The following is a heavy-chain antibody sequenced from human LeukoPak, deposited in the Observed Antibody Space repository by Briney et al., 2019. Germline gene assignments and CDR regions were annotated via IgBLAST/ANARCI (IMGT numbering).Heavy chain of an antibody. CDR1: GGSISSYY. J-gene: IGHJ6*02. Sequence: SETLSLTCTVSGGSISSYYWSWIRQPPGKGLEWIGYIYYSGSTNYNPSLKSRVTISVDTSKNQFSLKLSSVTAADTAVYYCARDLYDFWSGYYTGASYGMDVWGQGTTVTVSS. V-gene: IGHV4-59*01. CDR3: ARDLYDFWSGYYTGASYGMDV. CDR2: IYYSGST. D-gene: IGHD3/OR15-3a*01.